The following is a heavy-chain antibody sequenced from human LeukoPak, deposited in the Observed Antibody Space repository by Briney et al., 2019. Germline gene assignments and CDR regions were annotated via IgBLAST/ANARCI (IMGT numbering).Heavy chain of an antibody. CDR2: VYSSGST. J-gene: IGHJ6*03. D-gene: IGHD2-15*01. V-gene: IGHV4-4*08. CDR1: GGSISNYY. CDR3: ARVPPTGYCSGGSCYNYYYYMDV. Sequence: SETLSLTCTVSGGSISNYYWSWIRQPPGKGLEWIGCVYSSGSTYYNASLQSRVTISIETSKNQISLRLNSVTAADTAVYYCARVPPTGYCSGGSCYNYYYYMDVWGKGTTVTVSS.